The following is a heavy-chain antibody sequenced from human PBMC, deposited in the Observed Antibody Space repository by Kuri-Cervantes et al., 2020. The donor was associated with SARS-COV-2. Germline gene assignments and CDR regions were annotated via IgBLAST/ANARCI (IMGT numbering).Heavy chain of an antibody. Sequence: GESLKISCAASGFTFSSYAMHWVRQAPGKGLEWVAVISYDGSNKYYADSVKGRFTIPRDNAKNSLYLQMNSLRAEDTAVYYCARSPPLGYFDLWGRGTLVTVSS. J-gene: IGHJ2*01. CDR1: GFTFSSYA. V-gene: IGHV3-30-3*01. CDR3: ARSPPLGYFDL. CDR2: ISYDGSNK.